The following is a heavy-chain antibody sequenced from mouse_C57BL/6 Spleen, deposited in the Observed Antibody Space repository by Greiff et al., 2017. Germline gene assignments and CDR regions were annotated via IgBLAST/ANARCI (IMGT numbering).Heavy chain of an antibody. J-gene: IGHJ3*01. D-gene: IGHD1-1*01. Sequence: VQLQQSGAELVRPGASVKLSCKASGYTFTDYYINWVKQRPGQGLEWIARIYPGSGNTYYNEKFKGKATLTAEKSSSTAYMQLSSLTSEDSAVYFCARAISDCYGSSPFAYWGQGTLVTVSA. CDR1: GYTFTDYY. CDR2: IYPGSGNT. CDR3: ARAISDCYGSSPFAY. V-gene: IGHV1-76*01.